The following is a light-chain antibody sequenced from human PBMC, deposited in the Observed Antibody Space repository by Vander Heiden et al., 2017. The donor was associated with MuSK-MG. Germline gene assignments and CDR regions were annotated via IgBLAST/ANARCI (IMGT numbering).Light chain of an antibody. Sequence: DIQMTQSPSSLSASVGDRVTITCQASQDISNYLNWYQQKPGKAPKLLIYDASNLETGVPSRFSGSGSGTDFTFTISSLQPEDIATYYCQQEDNLPITFGHGTKVXIK. V-gene: IGKV1-33*01. CDR2: DAS. J-gene: IGKJ3*01. CDR1: QDISNY. CDR3: QQEDNLPIT.